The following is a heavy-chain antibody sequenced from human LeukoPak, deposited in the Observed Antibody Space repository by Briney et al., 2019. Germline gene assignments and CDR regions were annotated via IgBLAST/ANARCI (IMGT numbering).Heavy chain of an antibody. V-gene: IGHV4-61*02. Sequence: PSETLSLTCTVSGGSISSGSYYWSWIRQPAGKGLEWIGRIYTSGSTNYNPSLKSRVTISVDTSKNQFSLKLSSVTAADTAVYYCASEYASPPNWFDPWGQGTLVTVSS. D-gene: IGHD2-8*01. J-gene: IGHJ5*02. CDR1: GGSISSGSYY. CDR2: IYTSGST. CDR3: ASEYASPPNWFDP.